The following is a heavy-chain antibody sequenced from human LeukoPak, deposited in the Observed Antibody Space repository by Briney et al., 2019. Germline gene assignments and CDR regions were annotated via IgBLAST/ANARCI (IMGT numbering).Heavy chain of an antibody. CDR3: ASGGSDFNF. CDR2: VIPNSGGT. Sequence: ASVKVSCKASGYTFTSYDINWVRQATGRGLEWMGWVIPNSGGTHYAQNFQGRVTMTRDTSISTAYMELSRLTSDDTAVYYCASGGSDFNFWGQGALVTVSS. D-gene: IGHD4-23*01. V-gene: IGHV1-2*02. CDR1: GYTFTSYD. J-gene: IGHJ4*02.